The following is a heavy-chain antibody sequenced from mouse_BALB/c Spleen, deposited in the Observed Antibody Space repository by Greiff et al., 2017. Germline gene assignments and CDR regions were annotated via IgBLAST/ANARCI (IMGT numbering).Heavy chain of an antibody. CDR2: INPSNGRT. Sequence: QVQLQQPGAELVKPGASVKLSCKASGYTFTSYWMHWVKQRPGQGLEWIGEINPSNGRTNYNEKFKSKATLTVDKSSSTAYMQLSSLTSEDSAVYYCARNGHYYAMDYWGQGTSVTVSS. CDR1: GYTFTSYW. CDR3: ARNGHYYAMDY. V-gene: IGHV1S81*02. J-gene: IGHJ4*01. D-gene: IGHD1-2*01.